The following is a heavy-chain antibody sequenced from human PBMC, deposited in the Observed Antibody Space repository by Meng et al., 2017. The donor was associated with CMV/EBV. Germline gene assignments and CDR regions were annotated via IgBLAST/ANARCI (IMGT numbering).Heavy chain of an antibody. D-gene: IGHD1-14*01. Sequence: SETLSLTCTVSGGSINSNNYYWGWIRQPPGKGLEWIGSISYSGSTYYNPSLKSRVTMSVDTSKNQFSLKLSSVTAADTAVHFCARRSVYGWFDRWGQGTLVTV. CDR1: GGSINSNNYY. CDR3: ARRSVYGWFDR. CDR2: ISYSGST. J-gene: IGHJ5*02. V-gene: IGHV4-39*01.